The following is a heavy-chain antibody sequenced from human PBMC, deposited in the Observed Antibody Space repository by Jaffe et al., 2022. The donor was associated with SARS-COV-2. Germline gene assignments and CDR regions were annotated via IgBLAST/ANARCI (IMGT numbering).Heavy chain of an antibody. Sequence: QITLKESGPTLLKPTQTLTLTCTFSGFSVSTTGVSVGWIRQPPGKALEWLALIYWDDDKRYRPSLRSRLTINKDTSKNQVLLTLTNTDPVDTATYYCAHRRYRRGVSIDGDQPPPFDLWGRGTKVTVSS. J-gene: IGHJ4*02. CDR2: IYWDDDK. D-gene: IGHD4-17*01. CDR1: GFSVSTTGVS. V-gene: IGHV2-5*02. CDR3: AHRRYRRGVSIDGDQPPPFDL.